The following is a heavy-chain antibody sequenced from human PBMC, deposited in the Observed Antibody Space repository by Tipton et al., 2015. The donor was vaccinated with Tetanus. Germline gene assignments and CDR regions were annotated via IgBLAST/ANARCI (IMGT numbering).Heavy chain of an antibody. CDR3: ARANFDFSKKGPFDS. CDR1: GGSMSTYY. J-gene: IGHJ4*02. Sequence: TLSLTCTVSGGSMSTYYWSWIRQPPGKGLEWIGEINHRGGTSYNPSLKSRVTISVDTSKNEFSLNMTSVTAADTAVYFCARANFDFSKKGPFDSWGQGILVIVSA. CDR2: INHRGGT. V-gene: IGHV4-34*01. D-gene: IGHD3-3*01.